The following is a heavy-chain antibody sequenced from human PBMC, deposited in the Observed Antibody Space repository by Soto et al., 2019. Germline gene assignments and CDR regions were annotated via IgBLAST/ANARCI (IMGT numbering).Heavy chain of an antibody. J-gene: IGHJ4*02. CDR1: GFTFSSYA. D-gene: IGHD5-12*01. CDR2: ISGSGGST. Sequence: GGSLRLSCAASGFTFSSYAMSWVRQAPGKGLEWVSAISGSGGSTYYADSVKGRFTISRDNPKNTLYLQMNSLRAEDTAVYYCAKPTGSGYDDYYFDYWGQGTLVTVSS. CDR3: AKPTGSGYDDYYFDY. V-gene: IGHV3-23*01.